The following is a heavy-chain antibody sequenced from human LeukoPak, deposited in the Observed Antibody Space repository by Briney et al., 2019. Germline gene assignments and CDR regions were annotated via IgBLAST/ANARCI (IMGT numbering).Heavy chain of an antibody. D-gene: IGHD3-16*02. CDR2: INHSGST. CDR1: GGSFSGHY. CDR3: ARAFPPYDYVWGSYRSRGAFDY. Sequence: PPETLSLTCAVYGGSFSGHYWSWIRQPPGKGLEWIGEINHSGSTNYNPSRKSRVTISVDTSKNQFSLKLSSVTAADTAVYYCARAFPPYDYVWGSYRSRGAFDYWGQGTLVTVSS. V-gene: IGHV4-34*01. J-gene: IGHJ4*02.